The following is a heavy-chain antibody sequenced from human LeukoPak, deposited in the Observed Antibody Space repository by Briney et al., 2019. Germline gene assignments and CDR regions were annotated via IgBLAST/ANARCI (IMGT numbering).Heavy chain of an antibody. CDR2: MNPNSGNT. CDR1: GYTFTSYD. V-gene: IGHV1-8*01. CDR3: ALGYYDSSGDAFDI. J-gene: IGHJ3*02. D-gene: IGHD3-22*01. Sequence: GASVKVSCKASGYTFTSYDINWVRHATGQGLEWMGWMNPNSGNTGYAQKFQGRVTMTRNTSISTAYMELSSLRSEDTAVYYCALGYYDSSGDAFDIWGQGTMVTVSS.